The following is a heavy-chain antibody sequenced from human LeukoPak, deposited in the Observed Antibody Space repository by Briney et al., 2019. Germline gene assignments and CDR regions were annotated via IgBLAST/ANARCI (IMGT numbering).Heavy chain of an antibody. CDR2: INPSGGST. CDR3: ASATGENDFDY. D-gene: IGHD1-1*01. CDR1: GYTFTSYY. Sequence: ASVKVSCKASGYTFTSYYMYWVRQAPGQGLEWMGIINPSGGSTSYAQKFQGRVTMTRDTSTSTVYMELSSLRSEDTAVYYCASATGENDFDYWGQGTLVTVSS. J-gene: IGHJ4*02. V-gene: IGHV1-46*01.